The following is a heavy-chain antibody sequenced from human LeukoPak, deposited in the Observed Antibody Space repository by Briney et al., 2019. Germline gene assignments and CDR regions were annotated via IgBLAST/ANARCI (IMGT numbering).Heavy chain of an antibody. CDR3: ARVGGGSHYFDY. V-gene: IGHV3-21*01. Sequence: GESLRLSCAASGFTFSTYTMNWVRQAPGKGLEWVSSISSGGSLIYFADSLKGRFTISRDNAKNSLYLQMNSLRVEDTAVYYCARVGGGSHYFDYWGQGTLATVSS. CDR2: ISSGGSLI. CDR1: GFTFSTYT. D-gene: IGHD1-26*01. J-gene: IGHJ4*02.